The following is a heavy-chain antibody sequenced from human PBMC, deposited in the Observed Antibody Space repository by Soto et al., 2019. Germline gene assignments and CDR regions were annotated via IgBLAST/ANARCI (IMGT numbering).Heavy chain of an antibody. J-gene: IGHJ5*02. V-gene: IGHV3-23*01. CDR3: AKGGDSSSWKNWFDP. CDR1: GFTFSNYA. D-gene: IGHD6-13*01. Sequence: EVQLLESGGGLVQPGGSLRLSCAASGFTFSNYAMTWVRQAPGKGLEWVSGISGSGSSIYYADSVKGRFTISGDNSKNTLYLQMNSLRAEDTAVYYCAKGGDSSSWKNWFDPWGQGTLVTVSS. CDR2: ISGSGSSI.